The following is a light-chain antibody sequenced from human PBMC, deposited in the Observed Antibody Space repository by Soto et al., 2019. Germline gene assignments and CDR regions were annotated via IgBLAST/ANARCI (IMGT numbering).Light chain of an antibody. CDR1: QPVSSNF. J-gene: IGKJ5*01. CDR2: GVS. V-gene: IGKV3-20*01. CDR3: QQYANSPIT. Sequence: EIVLTQSPGTLSLSPGESATLSCRASQPVSSNFLAWYQQKPGQAPRLPIYGVSSGASGIPDRFFGSGSGTDFTLTINRLEPEDFAVYYCQQYANSPITFGQGTRLE.